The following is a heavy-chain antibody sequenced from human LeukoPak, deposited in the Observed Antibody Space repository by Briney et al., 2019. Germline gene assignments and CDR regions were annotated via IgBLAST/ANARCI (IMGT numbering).Heavy chain of an antibody. CDR3: ARAYYDSSGYYDYFDY. Sequence: SETLSLTCTVSGGSINSYYWSWIRQPPGKGLEWIGYIYYSGSTNYNPSLKSRVTISVDTSKNQFSLKLSSVTAADTAVYYCARAYYDSSGYYDYFDYWGQGTLVTVSS. D-gene: IGHD3-22*01. CDR2: IYYSGST. J-gene: IGHJ4*02. V-gene: IGHV4-59*01. CDR1: GGSINSYY.